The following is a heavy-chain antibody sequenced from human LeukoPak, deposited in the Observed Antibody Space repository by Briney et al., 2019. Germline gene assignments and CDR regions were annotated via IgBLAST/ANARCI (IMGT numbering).Heavy chain of an antibody. CDR1: GYSFSISW. CDR3: ARGGNFEAFAF. CDR2: IYPDDSDT. J-gene: IGHJ3*01. V-gene: IGHV5-51*01. D-gene: IGHD4-23*01. Sequence: DSLKISCKASGYSFSISWIGWVRQRPGEGLEWMGIIYPDDSDTRYNPSFRGQVTISADKSSNTAYLQWGSLRSSDTAIYYCARGGNFEAFAFWGQGTVVTVSS.